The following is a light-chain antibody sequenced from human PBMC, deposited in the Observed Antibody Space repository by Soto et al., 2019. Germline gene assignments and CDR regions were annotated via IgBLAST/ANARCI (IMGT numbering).Light chain of an antibody. CDR2: WAS. Sequence: DILSPNSSASLAVSLCERAIIEFKCSHTSFYTPNNYNYLAWYQQTPGQPPKLLIYWASTREAGVPDRFRGSGSGTDFTLTIDSLQAEDVAVYYCQQYYSTPITFGQGTLLEIK. CDR1: HTSFYTPNNYNY. J-gene: IGKJ5*01. CDR3: QQYYSTPIT. V-gene: IGKV4-1*01.